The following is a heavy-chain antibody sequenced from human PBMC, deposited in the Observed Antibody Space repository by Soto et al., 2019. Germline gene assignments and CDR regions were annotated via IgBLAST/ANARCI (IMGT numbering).Heavy chain of an antibody. CDR1: GFTFSGYA. CDR2: ISYDGSNK. J-gene: IGHJ6*02. CDR3: ARDYSNRPPHYYYYGMDV. Sequence: GGSIRLSCAAAGFTFSGYAMHWVRQAPGKGLEWVAVISYDGSNKYYADSVKGRFTISRDNSKNTLYLQMNSLRAEDTAVYYCARDYSNRPPHYYYYGMDVWGQGTTVTVSS. D-gene: IGHD4-4*01. V-gene: IGHV3-30-3*01.